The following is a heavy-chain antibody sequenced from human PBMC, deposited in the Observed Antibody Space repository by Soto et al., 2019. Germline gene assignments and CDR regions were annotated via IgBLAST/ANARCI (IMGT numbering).Heavy chain of an antibody. D-gene: IGHD4-17*01. J-gene: IGHJ4*02. CDR1: GFTFTRYS. CDR3: ARVVSGRDYGDSIDC. CDR2: IKEDGSEI. Sequence: PGGSLRLSCAASGFTFTRYSMTWVRQAPGKGLEWLANIKEDGSEIYYVDSVKGRFTTSRDNAKNSLYLQMDSLRAEDTAVYYCARVVSGRDYGDSIDCWGRGTLVTVSS. V-gene: IGHV3-7*03.